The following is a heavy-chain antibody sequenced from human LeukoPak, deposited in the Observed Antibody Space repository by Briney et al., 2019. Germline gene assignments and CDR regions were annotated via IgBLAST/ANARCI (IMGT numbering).Heavy chain of an antibody. CDR2: AYYRSKWYS. J-gene: IGHJ5*02. V-gene: IGHV6-1*01. D-gene: IGHD4-17*01. CDR3: ARAEVTTQVRGFDP. Sequence: SQTLSLTCAISGDSVSSNSAAWNWIRQSPSRGLEWLGRAYYRSKWYSDYAESVKSRIVISPDTSKNHFSLELNSVTPEDTAVYYCARAEVTTQVRGFDPWGQGTLVAVSS. CDR1: GDSVSSNSAA.